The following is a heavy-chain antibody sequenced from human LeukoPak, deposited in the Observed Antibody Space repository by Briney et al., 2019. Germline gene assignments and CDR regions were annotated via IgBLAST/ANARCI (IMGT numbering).Heavy chain of an antibody. CDR1: GFTFSNYG. CDR3: VREDPSEYGSIDY. V-gene: IGHV3-48*02. CDR2: ISRSSSSK. Sequence: GGSLRLSCAASGFTFSNYGMNWVRQAPGKGLEWVSYISRSSSSKHYADSVKGRFTISRDNAKNSLYLQMNSLRDEDTAVYYCVREDPSEYGSIDYWGQGTLVTVSS. J-gene: IGHJ4*02. D-gene: IGHD3-10*01.